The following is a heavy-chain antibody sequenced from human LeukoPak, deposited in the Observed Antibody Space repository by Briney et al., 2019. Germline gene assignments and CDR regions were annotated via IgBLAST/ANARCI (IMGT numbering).Heavy chain of an antibody. Sequence: PSETLSLTCTVSGYSISSGYYWGWIRQPPGKGLEWIGSIYHSGSTYYNPSLKSRVTISVDTSKNQFSLKLSSVTAADTAVYYCARESGGSGIDYWGQGTLVTVSP. CDR1: GYSISSGYY. J-gene: IGHJ4*02. CDR2: IYHSGST. CDR3: ARESGGSGIDY. V-gene: IGHV4-38-2*02. D-gene: IGHD3-10*01.